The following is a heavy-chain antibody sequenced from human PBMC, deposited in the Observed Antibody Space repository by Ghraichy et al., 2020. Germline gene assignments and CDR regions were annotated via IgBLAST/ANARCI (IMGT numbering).Heavy chain of an antibody. CDR1: GGSISSYY. V-gene: IGHV4-4*07. CDR2: IYTSGST. D-gene: IGHD5-18*01. J-gene: IGHJ3*02. Sequence: SETLSLTCTVSGGSISSYYWSWIRQPAGKGLEWIGRIYTSGSTNYNPSLKSRVTMSVDTSKNQFSLKLSSVTAADTAVYYCAREGYSYGPPWGAFDIWGQGTMVTVSS. CDR3: AREGYSYGPPWGAFDI.